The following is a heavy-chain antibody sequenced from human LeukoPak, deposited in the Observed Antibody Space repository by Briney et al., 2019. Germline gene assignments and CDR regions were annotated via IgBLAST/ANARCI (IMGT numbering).Heavy chain of an antibody. J-gene: IGHJ3*02. V-gene: IGHV4-30-4*08. Sequence: SQTLSLTCTVSGGSISSDDYYWSWIRQPPGKGLEWIGYIYYSGSTYYNPSLKSRVTISVDTSKNQFSLKLSSVTAADTAVYYCARYCSSTSCDAFDIWGQGTMVTVSS. CDR2: IYYSGST. CDR3: ARYCSSTSCDAFDI. D-gene: IGHD2-2*01. CDR1: GGSISSDDYY.